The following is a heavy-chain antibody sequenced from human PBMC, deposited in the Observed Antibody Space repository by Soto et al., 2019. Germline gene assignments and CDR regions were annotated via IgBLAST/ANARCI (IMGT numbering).Heavy chain of an antibody. CDR3: ARGRYGDY. CDR2: ISAHNGNT. CDR1: GYTFTSNG. V-gene: IGHV1-18*01. D-gene: IGHD1-1*01. Sequence: QVHLVQSGAEVKKPGASVKVSCKASGYTFTSNGITWMRQAPGQGLEWMGWISAHNGNTDYAQKLQGRVIVTRDTSTSTAYMELRSLRSDDTAVYYCARGRYGDYWGQGALVTVSS. J-gene: IGHJ4*02.